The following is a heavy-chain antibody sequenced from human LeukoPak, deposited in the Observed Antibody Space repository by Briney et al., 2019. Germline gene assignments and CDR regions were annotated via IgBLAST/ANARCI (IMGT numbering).Heavy chain of an antibody. J-gene: IGHJ4*02. CDR3: AREIGGGRHYFHS. V-gene: IGHV3-53*01. D-gene: IGHD1-26*01. CDR2: VYNDVFDSAT. Sequence: PGVSLRLTCLGSGCTVSSSFMTWVRQAPGQGLEWVSNVYNDVFDSATHYADSVKGRFTISRDNSQNTLYLQMNSLRVEDTAMYYCAREIGGGRHYFHSWGQGTPVTASS. CDR1: GCTVSSSF.